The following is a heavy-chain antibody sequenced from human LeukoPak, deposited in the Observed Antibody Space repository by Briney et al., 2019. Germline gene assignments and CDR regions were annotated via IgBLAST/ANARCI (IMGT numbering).Heavy chain of an antibody. D-gene: IGHD6-13*01. Sequence: PGGSLRLSCAASGFTFSSYGMHWVRQAPGKGLEWVAVIWYDGSNKYYADSVKGRLTISRDNSKNTLYLQMNSLRAEDTAVYYCARSIAAAGTDAFDIWGQGTMVTVSS. CDR2: IWYDGSNK. J-gene: IGHJ3*02. V-gene: IGHV3-33*01. CDR3: ARSIAAAGTDAFDI. CDR1: GFTFSSYG.